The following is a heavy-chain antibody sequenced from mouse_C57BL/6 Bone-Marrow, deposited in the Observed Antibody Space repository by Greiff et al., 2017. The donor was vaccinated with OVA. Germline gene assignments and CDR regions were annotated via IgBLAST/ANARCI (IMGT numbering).Heavy chain of an antibody. CDR3: ARGIPLDY. CDR2: LYPGDGDT. Sequence: VKLMESGPELVKPGASVKISCKASGYAFSSSWMNWVKQRPGKGLEWIGRLYPGDGDTNYNGKFKGKATLTADKSSSTAYMQLSSLTSEDSAVYCCARGIPLDYWGQGTTLTVSS. V-gene: IGHV1-82*01. CDR1: GYAFSSSW. J-gene: IGHJ2*01. D-gene: IGHD5-1-1*01.